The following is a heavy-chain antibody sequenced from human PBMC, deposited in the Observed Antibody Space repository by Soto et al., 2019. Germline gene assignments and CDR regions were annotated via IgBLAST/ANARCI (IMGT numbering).Heavy chain of an antibody. J-gene: IGHJ5*02. D-gene: IGHD2-8*01. CDR1: GFTFSSYS. V-gene: IGHV3-21*01. CDR3: ARDSVHLGYCTNGVCSYNWFDP. CDR2: ISSSSSYI. Sequence: PGGSLRLSCAASGFTFSSYSMNWVRQAPGKGLEWVSSISSSSSYIYYADSVKGRFTISRDNAKNSLYLQMNSLRAEDTAVYYCARDSVHLGYCTNGVCSYNWFDPWGQGTLVTVSS.